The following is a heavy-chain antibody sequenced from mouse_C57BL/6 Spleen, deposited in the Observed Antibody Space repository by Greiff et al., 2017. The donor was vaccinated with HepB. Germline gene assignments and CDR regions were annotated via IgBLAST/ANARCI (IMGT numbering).Heavy chain of an antibody. J-gene: IGHJ2*01. CDR1: GYSFTGYY. D-gene: IGHD1-1*01. V-gene: IGHV1-42*01. Sequence: EVQRVESGPELVKPGASVKISCKASGYSFTGYYMNWVKQSPEKSLEWIGEINPSTGGTTYNQKFKAKATLTVDKSSSTAYMQLKSLTSEDSAVYYCARGAYDFDYWGQGTTLTVSS. CDR2: INPSTGGT. CDR3: ARGAYDFDY.